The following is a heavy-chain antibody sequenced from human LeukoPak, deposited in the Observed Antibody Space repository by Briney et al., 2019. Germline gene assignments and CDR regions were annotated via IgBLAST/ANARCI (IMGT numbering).Heavy chain of an antibody. V-gene: IGHV3-11*01. Sequence: SGGSLRLSCAASGFTFSDYYMNWIRQAPGKGLEWVSDISDSGSSIYYADSVKGRFTISRDNAKNSLYLQMSSLRVEDTAVYYCARPRLMIKGAFDISGQGKMVTVSS. CDR2: ISDSGSSI. J-gene: IGHJ3*02. CDR3: ARPRLMIKGAFDI. D-gene: IGHD3-16*01. CDR1: GFTFSDYY.